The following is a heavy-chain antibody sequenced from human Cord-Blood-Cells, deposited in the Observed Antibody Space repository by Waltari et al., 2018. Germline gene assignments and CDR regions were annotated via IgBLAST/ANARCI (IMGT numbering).Heavy chain of an antibody. Sequence: QVQLVQSGAEVKKPGASVKVSCKASGYTFTGYYMHWVRQAPGQGLEWMGRINPNRGGTNDAQKFQGRVTMTRDTSISTAYMELSRLRSDDTAVYYCARVSGYCSSTSCYAFDIWGQGTMVTVSS. CDR2: INPNRGGT. D-gene: IGHD2-2*01. V-gene: IGHV1-2*06. CDR1: GYTFTGYY. J-gene: IGHJ3*02. CDR3: ARVSGYCSSTSCYAFDI.